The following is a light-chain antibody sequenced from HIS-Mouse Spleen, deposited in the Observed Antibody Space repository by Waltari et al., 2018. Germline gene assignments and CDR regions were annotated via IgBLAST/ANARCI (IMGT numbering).Light chain of an antibody. CDR2: DVS. CDR3: SSYTSSSTEV. CDR1: ASDVGGYNY. Sequence: QSALTQPAPVSGSPGQSITISCTGTASDVGGYNYVSWYQQHPVKAPKLMIYDVSNRPSGVSNRFSGSKSGNTASLTISGLQAEDEADYYCSSYTSSSTEVFGGGTKLTVL. J-gene: IGLJ2*01. V-gene: IGLV2-14*03.